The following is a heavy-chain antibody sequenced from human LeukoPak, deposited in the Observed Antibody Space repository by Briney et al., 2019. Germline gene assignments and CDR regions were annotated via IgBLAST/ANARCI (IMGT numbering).Heavy chain of an antibody. CDR2: INPNSGGT. Sequence: ASVKVSCKASGYTFTGYYMHWVRQAPGQGLEWMGWINPNSGGTNYAQKFQGRVTMTRDTSISTAYMELSRLRSDDTAVYYCARVNYYGSGSYSYYFDYWGQGTLVTVSS. V-gene: IGHV1-2*02. D-gene: IGHD3-10*01. J-gene: IGHJ4*02. CDR3: ARVNYYGSGSYSYYFDY. CDR1: GYTFTGYY.